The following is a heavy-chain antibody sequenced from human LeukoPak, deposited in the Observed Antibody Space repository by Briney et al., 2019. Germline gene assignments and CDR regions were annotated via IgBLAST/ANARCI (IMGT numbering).Heavy chain of an antibody. D-gene: IGHD3-3*01. Sequence: PGGSLRLSCAASGFTFSSYSMNWVRQAPGKGLEWVSYISSSSSTIYYADSVKGRFTISRDNAKNSLYLQMNSLRAEDTAVYYCATSYETPPFDYWGQGTLVTVSS. CDR1: GFTFSSYS. CDR3: ATSYETPPFDY. V-gene: IGHV3-48*01. CDR2: ISSSSSTI. J-gene: IGHJ4*02.